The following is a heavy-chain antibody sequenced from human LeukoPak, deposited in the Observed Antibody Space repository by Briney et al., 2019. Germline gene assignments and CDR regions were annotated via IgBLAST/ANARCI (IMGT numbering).Heavy chain of an antibody. V-gene: IGHV4-4*02. D-gene: IGHD3-16*01. CDR2: IYHSGST. Sequence: PSETLSLTCAVSGGSISSSNWWSWVRQPPGKGLEWIGEIYHSGSTNYNPSLKSRVTISVDKSKNQFSLKLSSVTAADTAVYYCARDLGIRVWYFDLWGRGTLVTVSS. CDR3: ARDLGIRVWYFDL. J-gene: IGHJ2*01. CDR1: GGSISSSNW.